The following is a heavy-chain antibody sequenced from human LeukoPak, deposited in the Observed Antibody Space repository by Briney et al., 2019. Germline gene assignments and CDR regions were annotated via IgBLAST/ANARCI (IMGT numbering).Heavy chain of an antibody. CDR1: GYSISSGYY. D-gene: IGHD3-22*01. Sequence: SETLSLTCTVSGYSISSGYYWGWIRQPPGKGLEWIGSLYDSGSSYYNPSLKSRVTLSVDTSKNELSLQLNSVTASDTAVYFCXXXXXXXXXLGSYYGFFDYWGQGTLVAVSS. CDR3: XXXXXXXXXLGSYYGFFDY. CDR2: LYDSGSS. V-gene: IGHV4-38-2*02. J-gene: IGHJ4*02.